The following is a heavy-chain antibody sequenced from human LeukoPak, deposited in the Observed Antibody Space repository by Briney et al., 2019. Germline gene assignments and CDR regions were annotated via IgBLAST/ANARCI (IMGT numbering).Heavy chain of an antibody. V-gene: IGHV3-30*02. CDR3: AKVSSGDIVVVPADY. J-gene: IGHJ4*02. CDR2: IRYDGSNK. Sequence: GGSLRLSCAASGFTFSSYGMHWVRQAPGKGLEWVAFIRYDGSNKYYADSVKGRFTISRDNSKNTLYLQMNSLRAEDTAVYYCAKVSSGDIVVVPADYWGQGTLVTVSS. CDR1: GFTFSSYG. D-gene: IGHD2-2*01.